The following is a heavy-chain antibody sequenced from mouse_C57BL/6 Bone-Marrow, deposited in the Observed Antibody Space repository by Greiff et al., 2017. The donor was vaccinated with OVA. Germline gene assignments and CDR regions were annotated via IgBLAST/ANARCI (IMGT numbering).Heavy chain of an antibody. Sequence: VQLQQSGAELVRPGASVKLSCTASGFNIKDDYMHWVKQRPEQGLEWIGWIDPENGDTEYASKFQGKATITADTSSNTAYLQLSSLTSEDTAVYYCTTSYYYGSSRDYWGQGTTLTVSS. CDR2: IDPENGDT. V-gene: IGHV14-4*01. D-gene: IGHD1-1*01. J-gene: IGHJ2*01. CDR3: TTSYYYGSSRDY. CDR1: GFNIKDDY.